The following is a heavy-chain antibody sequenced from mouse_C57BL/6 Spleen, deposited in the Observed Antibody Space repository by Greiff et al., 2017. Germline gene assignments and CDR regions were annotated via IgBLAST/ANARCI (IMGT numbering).Heavy chain of an antibody. D-gene: IGHD2-1*01. V-gene: IGHV1-59*01. CDR1: GYTFTSYW. Sequence: QVQLQQPGAELVRPGTSVKLSCKASGYTFTSYWMHWVKQRPGQGLEWIGVIDPSDSYTNYNQKFKGKATLTVDTSSSTAYMQLSSLTSEDSAVYYCARGVYYGNYQAYFDYWGQGTTLTVSS. CDR3: ARGVYYGNYQAYFDY. J-gene: IGHJ2*01. CDR2: IDPSDSYT.